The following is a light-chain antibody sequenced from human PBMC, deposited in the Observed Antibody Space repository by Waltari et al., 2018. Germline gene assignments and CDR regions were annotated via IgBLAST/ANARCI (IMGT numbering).Light chain of an antibody. V-gene: IGLV1-44*01. CDR1: SSNIGSNT. CDR2: TNY. CDR3: GAWDDSLNGGV. J-gene: IGLJ3*02. Sequence: QSVLTQPPSASGTPGQRVTISCSGRSSNIGSNTVHWYQQLPGTAPKLLIYTNYQRPSGVPDRFSGSKSGTSASLAISGLQSEDEADYYCGAWDDSLNGGVFGGGTKLTVL.